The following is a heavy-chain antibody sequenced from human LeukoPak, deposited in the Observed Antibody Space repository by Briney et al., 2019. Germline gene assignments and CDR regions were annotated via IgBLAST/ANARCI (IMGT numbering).Heavy chain of an antibody. D-gene: IGHD4-17*01. V-gene: IGHV4-39*02. CDR1: GASISSSSSS. CDR2: IYYSGLT. CDR3: ASGTFDDYGDYDRGDYFDH. J-gene: IGHJ4*02. Sequence: PSETLSLTCTVSGASISSSSSSWGWVRQPPGKGPEWIGSIYYSGLTYDNPSLKSRVSISVDPSKNHFSLKVSSVTAADTAVCYCASGTFDDYGDYDRGDYFDHWGQGTLVTVSS.